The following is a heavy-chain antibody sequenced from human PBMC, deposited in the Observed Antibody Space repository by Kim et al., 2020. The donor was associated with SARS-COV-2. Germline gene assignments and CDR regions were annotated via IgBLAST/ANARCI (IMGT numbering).Heavy chain of an antibody. D-gene: IGHD6-19*01. V-gene: IGHV5-51*01. Sequence: SPSFQGQVTISADKSISTAYLQWSSLKASDTAMYYCARPSGSGWYPIDYWGQGTLVTVSS. J-gene: IGHJ4*02. CDR3: ARPSGSGWYPIDY.